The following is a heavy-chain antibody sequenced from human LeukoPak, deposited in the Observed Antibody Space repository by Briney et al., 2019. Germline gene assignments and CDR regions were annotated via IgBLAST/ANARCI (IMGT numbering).Heavy chain of an antibody. D-gene: IGHD2-15*01. Sequence: GGSLRLSCAASGFTFSNYAMTWVRQAPGKGLEWVSAVGGSGDSIFYADSVKGRFTISRDNSKNTVYLQMNSLRVEDTAVYYCAKGRSGSCYSDCDYWGQGTLVTVSS. CDR1: GFTFSNYA. J-gene: IGHJ4*02. CDR2: VGGSGDSI. V-gene: IGHV3-23*01. CDR3: AKGRSGSCYSDCDY.